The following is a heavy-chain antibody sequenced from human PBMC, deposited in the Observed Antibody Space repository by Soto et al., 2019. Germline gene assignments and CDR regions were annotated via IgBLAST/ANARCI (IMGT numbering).Heavy chain of an antibody. D-gene: IGHD4-17*01. CDR3: ARDGYLYTVTTRPVAATNWFDP. Sequence: KQSQTLSLTCAISGDSVSSNSAAWNWIRQSPSRGLEWLGRTYYRSKWYNDYAVSVKSRITINPDTSKNQFSLQLNSVTPEDTAVYYCARDGYLYTVTTRPVAATNWFDPWGQGTLVTVSS. V-gene: IGHV6-1*01. CDR1: GDSVSSNSAA. J-gene: IGHJ5*02. CDR2: TYYRSKWYN.